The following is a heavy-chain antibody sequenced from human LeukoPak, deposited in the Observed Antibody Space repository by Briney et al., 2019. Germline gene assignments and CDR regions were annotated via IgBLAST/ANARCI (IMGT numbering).Heavy chain of an antibody. D-gene: IGHD5-18*01. Sequence: PSETLSLTCTVSGCSISSSSYNWGWIRPPPGMGLEWYGSICCSSSSYYNPSLRRRVTITVNTYNNQFFLKHSSVTAAATAVYYCARRSGYSYGGYYYYYMDVWGKGTTVTVSS. CDR3: ARRSGYSYGGYYYYYMDV. J-gene: IGHJ6*03. CDR2: ICCSSSS. CDR1: GCSISSSSYN. V-gene: IGHV4-39*01.